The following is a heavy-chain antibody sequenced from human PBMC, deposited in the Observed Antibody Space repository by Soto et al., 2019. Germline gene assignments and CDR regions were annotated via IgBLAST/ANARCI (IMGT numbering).Heavy chain of an antibody. CDR3: AKGESHYYYGMEV. V-gene: IGHV3-23*01. CDR2: ISGSVGIT. J-gene: IGHJ6*04. Sequence: GGSLRLSCAASGFTFSSYAMSWVRQAPGKGLEWVSAISGSVGITYYADSVKGRFTISGDNSKNTLYLQMNSLRAEDTAVYYCAKGESHYYYGMEVWGKETTVTVSS. CDR1: GFTFSSYA. D-gene: IGHD3-10*01.